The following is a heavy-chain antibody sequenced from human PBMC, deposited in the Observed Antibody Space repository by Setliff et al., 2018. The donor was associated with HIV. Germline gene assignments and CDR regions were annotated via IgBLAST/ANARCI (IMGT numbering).Heavy chain of an antibody. Sequence: PSETLSLTCTVSGGSISSGVSYWSWIRQPPGKGLEWLGCLYYTGRANYNPSLKSRLTVSVDTSKNQFSLKLSSVTAADTAVYYCARDGYNYKKGTSYMDVWGKGSTVTVSS. J-gene: IGHJ6*03. CDR2: LYYTGRA. D-gene: IGHD5-12*01. V-gene: IGHV4-61*08. CDR1: GGSISSGVSY. CDR3: ARDGYNYKKGTSYMDV.